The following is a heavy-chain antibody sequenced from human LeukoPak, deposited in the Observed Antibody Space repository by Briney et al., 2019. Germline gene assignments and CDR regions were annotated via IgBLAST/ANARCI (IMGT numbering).Heavy chain of an antibody. CDR1: GYTFTSYG. D-gene: IGHD4-17*01. Sequence: ASVKVSCKASGYTFTSYGISWVRQAPGQGLEWMGWINPNSGGTNYAQKFQGRVTMTRDTSISTAYMELSRLRSDDTAVYYCARDQADYGDYLGYWGQGTLVTVSS. J-gene: IGHJ4*02. V-gene: IGHV1-2*02. CDR2: INPNSGGT. CDR3: ARDQADYGDYLGY.